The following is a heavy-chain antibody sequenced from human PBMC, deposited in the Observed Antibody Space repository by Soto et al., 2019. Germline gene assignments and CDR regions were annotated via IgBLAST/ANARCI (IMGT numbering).Heavy chain of an antibody. CDR3: ATSYGSGYRAFDY. Sequence: QVQLVQSGAEVKRPGSSVKVSCKASGDTFSFYSINWVRQAPGLGLEWMGRVNPILSMSNYAQRFQGRVTMTADKSTSTAYMELSGLRSDDTARYYCATSYGSGYRAFDYWGQGALVTVSS. J-gene: IGHJ4*02. D-gene: IGHD3-10*01. CDR1: GDTFSFYS. CDR2: VNPILSMS. V-gene: IGHV1-69*04.